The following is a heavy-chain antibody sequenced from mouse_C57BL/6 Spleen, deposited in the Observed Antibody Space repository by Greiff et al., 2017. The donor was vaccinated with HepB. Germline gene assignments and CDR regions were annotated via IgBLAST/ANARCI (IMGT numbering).Heavy chain of an antibody. CDR2: IYPGSGST. CDR3: ARPYYYGSSPFAY. J-gene: IGHJ3*01. CDR1: GYTFTSYW. D-gene: IGHD1-1*01. Sequence: QVQLKQPGAELVKPGASVKMSCKASGYTFTSYWITWVKQRPGQGLEWIGDIYPGSGSTNYNEKFKSKATLTVDTSSSTAYMQLSSLTSEDSAVYYCARPYYYGSSPFAYWGQGTLVTVSA. V-gene: IGHV1-55*01.